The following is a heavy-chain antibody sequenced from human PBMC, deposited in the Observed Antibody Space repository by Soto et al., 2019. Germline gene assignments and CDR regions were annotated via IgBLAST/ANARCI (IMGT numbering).Heavy chain of an antibody. V-gene: IGHV3-21*06. CDR3: ATIGDRDGFDI. CDR2: ISTGGSYI. D-gene: IGHD4-17*01. J-gene: IGHJ3*02. Sequence: EVQLVESGGGLVKPEESLRLSCAASGFSFSSYNMKWVRQAPGKGLEWVSSISTGGSYIFYAGSVRGRFTIFRDDAKNSLHLQMNSLRVEDTAVYYCATIGDRDGFDIWGQGTTVIVSS. CDR1: GFSFSSYN.